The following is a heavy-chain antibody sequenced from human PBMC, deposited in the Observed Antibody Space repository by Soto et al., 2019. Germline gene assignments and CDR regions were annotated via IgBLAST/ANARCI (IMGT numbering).Heavy chain of an antibody. CDR1: GGSLSSYP. CDR3: ALPAAGHEASGNYMAV. CDR2: IIPIVGLT. J-gene: IGHJ6*03. D-gene: IGHD1-26*01. Sequence: QVQLLQSGSEVKKPGSSVKVSCRASGGSLSSYPVTWVRQAPGQGLEWMGRIIPIVGLTNYAQKFQGRVTITADKSTSTAYGELSILLSADTAGYYGALPAAGHEASGNYMAVRGKGTKVIVS. V-gene: IGHV1-69*02.